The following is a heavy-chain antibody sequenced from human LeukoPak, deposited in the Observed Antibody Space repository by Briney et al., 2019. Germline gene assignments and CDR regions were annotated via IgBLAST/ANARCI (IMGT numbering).Heavy chain of an antibody. CDR1: GLTVSTNY. D-gene: IGHD3-22*01. CDR2: IYSGGST. V-gene: IGHV3-53*01. CDR3: AKGQSLIQHYYDSSGYVY. Sequence: PGGSLRLSCAASGLTVSTNYMSWVRQAPGKGLEWVSVIYSGGSTYYADSVKGRFTISGDNSKNTLYLQMNSLRAEDTAVYYCAKGQSLIQHYYDSSGYVYWGQGTLVTVSS. J-gene: IGHJ4*02.